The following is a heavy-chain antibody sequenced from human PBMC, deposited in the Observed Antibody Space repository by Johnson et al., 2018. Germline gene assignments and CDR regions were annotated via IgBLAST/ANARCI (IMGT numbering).Heavy chain of an antibody. D-gene: IGHD2-2*01. CDR2: ANPSGTT. CDR1: GGSFSSYY. J-gene: IGHJ4*02. CDR3: AIGYCGSANCEDY. Sequence: QVQLQQWGAGLLKPSETLSLTCVVYGGSFSSYYWTWVRQPPGKGLEWIGEANPSGTTSYNTSLKSRVTMSVDTSKNRFSLNLRSVTAADTAVYYCAIGYCGSANCEDYWGQGNLVTVSS. V-gene: IGHV4-34*01.